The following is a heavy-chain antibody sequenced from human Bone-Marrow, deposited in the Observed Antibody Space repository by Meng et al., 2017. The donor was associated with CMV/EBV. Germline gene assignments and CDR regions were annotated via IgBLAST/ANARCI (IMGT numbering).Heavy chain of an antibody. CDR2: MSPSSGNT. CDR1: GYTFTSSD. Sequence: GYTFTSSDVNWVRQAPGKGLEWMGWMSPSSGNTGYTQKFQGRVTMTRNTSITTAYLELSSLRSDDTAVYYCARVVFWGGQATYYFDYWGQGTLVTVSS. CDR3: ARVVFWGGQATYYFDY. V-gene: IGHV1-8*01. D-gene: IGHD3-3*01. J-gene: IGHJ4*02.